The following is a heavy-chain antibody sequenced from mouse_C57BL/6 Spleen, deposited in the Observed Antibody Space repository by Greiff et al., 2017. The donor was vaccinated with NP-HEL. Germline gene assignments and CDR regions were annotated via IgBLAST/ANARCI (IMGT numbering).Heavy chain of an antibody. CDR2: IDPSDSYT. D-gene: IGHD2-3*01. CDR1: GYTFTSYW. CDR3: ARWLLRDWYFDV. Sequence: QVQLQQPGAELVRPGTSVKLSCKASGYTFTSYWMHWVKQRPGQGLEWFGVIDPSDSYTNYNQKFKGKATLTVDPSSSTAYMKLSSLTSADSAVYYCARWLLRDWYFDVWGTGTTVTVSS. J-gene: IGHJ1*03. V-gene: IGHV1-59*01.